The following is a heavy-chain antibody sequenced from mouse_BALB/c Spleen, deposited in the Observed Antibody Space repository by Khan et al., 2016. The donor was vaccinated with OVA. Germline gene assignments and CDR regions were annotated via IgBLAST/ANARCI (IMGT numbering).Heavy chain of an antibody. CDR3: ASGGYWYFDV. D-gene: IGHD1-1*02. CDR1: GYSFTNYG. V-gene: IGHV9-3-1*01. J-gene: IGHJ1*01. Sequence: QIQLVQSGPEVKKPGETVKISCKASGYSFTNYGMNWVRQAPGKGLKWMGWINTYTGEPTYADDFKGRFAFSLETSASTVYLQINNRKNEDTATYFCASGGYWYFDVWGAGTTVTVSS. CDR2: INTYTGEP.